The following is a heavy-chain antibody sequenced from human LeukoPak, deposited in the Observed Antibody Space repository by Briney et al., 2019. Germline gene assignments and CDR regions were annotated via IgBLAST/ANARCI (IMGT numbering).Heavy chain of an antibody. CDR3: ARHVAVAGLAFDY. D-gene: IGHD6-19*01. V-gene: IGHV4-59*08. CDR2: IYYSRST. CDR1: GGSISSYY. Sequence: PSETLSLTCTVSGGSISSYYWSWIRQPPGKGLEWIGYIYYSRSTNYNPSLKSRVTISVDTSKNQFSLKLSSVTAADTAVYYCARHVAVAGLAFDYWGQGTLVTVSS. J-gene: IGHJ4*02.